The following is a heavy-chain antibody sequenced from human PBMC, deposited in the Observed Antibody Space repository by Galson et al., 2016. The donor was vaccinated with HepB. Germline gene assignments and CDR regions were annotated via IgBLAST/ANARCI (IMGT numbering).Heavy chain of an antibody. CDR3: ARDLGVHAGNY. Sequence: SLRLSCAASGFTFSNYGMHWVRQAPGKGLDWVAAISYDGSNKYYADSVKGRFTISRDNAKNSLLLQMNSLRVEDTAVYYCARDLGVHAGNYWGQGTLVSVSS. J-gene: IGHJ4*02. CDR1: GFTFSNYG. CDR2: ISYDGSNK. V-gene: IGHV3-30*03. D-gene: IGHD3-16*01.